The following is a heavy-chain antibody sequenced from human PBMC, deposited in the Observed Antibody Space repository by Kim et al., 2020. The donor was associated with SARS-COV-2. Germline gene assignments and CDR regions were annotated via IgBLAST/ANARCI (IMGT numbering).Heavy chain of an antibody. J-gene: IGHJ6*02. Sequence: SVKVSCKASGGTFSSYAISWVRQAPGQGLEWMGGIIPIFGTANYAQKFQGRVTITADESTSTAYMELSSLRSEDTAVYYCARGEADYYGSGSYYYGMDVWGQGTTVTVSS. V-gene: IGHV1-69*13. CDR1: GGTFSSYA. D-gene: IGHD3-10*01. CDR2: IIPIFGTA. CDR3: ARGEADYYGSGSYYYGMDV.